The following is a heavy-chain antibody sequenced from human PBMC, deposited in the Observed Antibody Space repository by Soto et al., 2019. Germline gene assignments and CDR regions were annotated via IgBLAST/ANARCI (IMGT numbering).Heavy chain of an antibody. CDR1: GVSTSSDNY. CDR3: ARGRGVRGNIITTNYYYGLDV. Sequence: SETLSLTCTVSGVSTSSDNYWSWIRQPPGKGVEWIGEINHSGSTNYNPSLKSRVTISVDTSKNQFSLRLASVTAADTAVYYCARGRGVRGNIITTNYYYGLDVWGQGTTVTVSS. J-gene: IGHJ6*02. CDR2: INHSGST. D-gene: IGHD3-10*01. V-gene: IGHV4-34*01.